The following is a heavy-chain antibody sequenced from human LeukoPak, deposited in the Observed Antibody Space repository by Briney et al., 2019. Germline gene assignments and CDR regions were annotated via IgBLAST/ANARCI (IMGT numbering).Heavy chain of an antibody. CDR2: ISSSGSTI. Sequence: GGSLRLSCAASGFTFSSYGMHWVRQAPGKGLEWVSYISSSGSTIYYADSVKGRFTISRDNAKNSLYLQMNSLRAEDTAVYYCATTTITVTTVYWYFDLWGRGTLVTVSS. J-gene: IGHJ2*01. CDR3: ATTTITVTTVYWYFDL. V-gene: IGHV3-48*04. CDR1: GFTFSSYG. D-gene: IGHD4-17*01.